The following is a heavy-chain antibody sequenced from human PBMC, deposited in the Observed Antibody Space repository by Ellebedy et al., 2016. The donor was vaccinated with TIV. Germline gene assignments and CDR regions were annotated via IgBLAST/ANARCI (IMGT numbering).Heavy chain of an antibody. V-gene: IGHV3-7*01. CDR1: GFAFSAYE. D-gene: IGHD6-19*01. CDR2: IKQDGSEN. Sequence: GESLKISCAASGFAFSAYEMNWVRQAPGKGLEWVANIKQDGSENYYVDSVKGRFTLSRDNAKNSLYLQMNSLRAEDTAVYYCARVRWLVPDYWGQGTLVTVSS. CDR3: ARVRWLVPDY. J-gene: IGHJ4*02.